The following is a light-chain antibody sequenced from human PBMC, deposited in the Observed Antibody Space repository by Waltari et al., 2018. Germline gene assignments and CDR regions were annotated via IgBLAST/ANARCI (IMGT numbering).Light chain of an antibody. Sequence: QSVLTQPPSVSGAPGQSVTISCPGTSSNIGGGYDAHWYQHVPGTAPKLLIFANTMRPSGDPDRFSASKSGASASLAISGLQAEDEADYYCQSYDSSLIGYVFGKGTKVTVL. J-gene: IGLJ1*01. CDR1: SSNIGGGYD. CDR3: QSYDSSLIGYV. CDR2: ANT. V-gene: IGLV1-40*01.